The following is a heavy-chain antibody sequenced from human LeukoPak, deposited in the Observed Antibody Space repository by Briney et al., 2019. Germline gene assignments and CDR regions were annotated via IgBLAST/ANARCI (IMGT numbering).Heavy chain of an antibody. CDR3: ARDKNVLLWFGELDY. J-gene: IGHJ4*02. V-gene: IGHV3-7*01. CDR2: IKQDGSEK. Sequence: GGSLRLSCAASGFTFSSYWMSWVRQAPGKGLEWVANIKQDGSEKYYVDSVKGRFTISRDNAKNSLYLQMNSLRAEDTAVYYCARDKNVLLWFGELDYWGQRTLVTVSS. CDR1: GFTFSSYW. D-gene: IGHD3-10*01.